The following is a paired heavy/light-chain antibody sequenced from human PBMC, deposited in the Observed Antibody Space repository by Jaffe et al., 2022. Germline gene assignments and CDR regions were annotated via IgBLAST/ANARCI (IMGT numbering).Heavy chain of an antibody. J-gene: IGHJ5*02. CDR2: IRYDGSNK. D-gene: IGHD2-15*01. CDR3: AKLSCSGGSCYDNWFDP. V-gene: IGHV3-30*02. Sequence: QVQLVESGGGVVQPGGSLRLSCAASGFTFSSYGMHWVRQAPGKGLEWVAFIRYDGSNKYYADSVKGRFTISRDNSKNTLYLQMNSLRAEDTAVYYCAKLSCSGGSCYDNWFDPWGQGTLVTVSS. CDR1: GFTFSSYG.
Light chain of an antibody. Sequence: SYELTQPLSVSVALGQTARITCGGNNIGSKNVHWYQQKPGQAPVLVIYRDSNRPSGIPERFSGSNSGNTATLTISRAQAGDEADYYCQVWDSSTNWVFGGGTKLTVL. V-gene: IGLV3-9*01. CDR3: QVWDSSTNWV. CDR1: NIGSKN. CDR2: RDS. J-gene: IGLJ3*02.